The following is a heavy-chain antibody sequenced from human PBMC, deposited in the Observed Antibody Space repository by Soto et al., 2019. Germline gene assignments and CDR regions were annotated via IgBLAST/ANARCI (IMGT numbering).Heavy chain of an antibody. D-gene: IGHD3-10*01. CDR2: IYYSGST. CDR3: ARSSGVSTPDFDY. V-gene: IGHV4-39*01. Sequence: KSSETLSLTCTVSGGSISSSSYYWGWIRQPPGKGLEWIGSIYYSGSTYYNPSLKSRVTISVDTSKNQFSLKLSSVTAADTAVYYCARSSGVSTPDFDYWGQGALVTVSS. J-gene: IGHJ4*02. CDR1: GGSISSSSYY.